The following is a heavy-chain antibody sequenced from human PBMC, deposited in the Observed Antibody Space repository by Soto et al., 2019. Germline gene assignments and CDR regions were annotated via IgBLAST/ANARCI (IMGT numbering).Heavy chain of an antibody. J-gene: IGHJ6*02. D-gene: IGHD5-18*01. V-gene: IGHV3-15*07. Sequence: PGGSLRLSCAASGFTFSNAWMNWVRQAPGKGLEWVGRIKSKTDGGTTDYAAPVKGRFTISRDDSKNTLYLQMNSLKTEDTAVYYCTTGYPQQLGSTTVYYYYGMDVWGQGTTVTVSS. CDR1: GFTFSNAW. CDR2: IKSKTDGGTT. CDR3: TTGYPQQLGSTTVYYYYGMDV.